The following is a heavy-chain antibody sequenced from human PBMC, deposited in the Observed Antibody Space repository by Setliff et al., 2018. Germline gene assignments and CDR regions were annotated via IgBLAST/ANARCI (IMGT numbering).Heavy chain of an antibody. V-gene: IGHV3-7*01. CDR3: AKDSHEFWSGNYKNWVDP. CDR1: GFTFSTYW. CDR2: IKQDGSDI. Sequence: PGGSLRLSCAASGFTFSTYWMSWVRQTPGKGLEWVANIKQDGSDIKYVDSVKGRFTISRDNAKNSLSLQMNSLRVEDTAVYYCAKDSHEFWSGNYKNWVDPWGQGTLVTVSS. D-gene: IGHD3-3*01. J-gene: IGHJ5*02.